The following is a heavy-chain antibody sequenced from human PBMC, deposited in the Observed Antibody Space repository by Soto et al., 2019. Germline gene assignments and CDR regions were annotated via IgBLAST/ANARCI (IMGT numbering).Heavy chain of an antibody. D-gene: IGHD5-18*01. CDR3: AREGVTPSYYYYYGMDV. CDR1: GGSISSYY. CDR2: ISYSGST. Sequence: QVQLQESGPGLVKPSETLSLTCTVSGGSISSYYWSWIRQPPGKGLEWIGYISYSGSTNYNSYLKSRVTISGDASKNQXSLKLSSVTAADTAVYYCAREGVTPSYYYYYGMDVWGQGTTVTVSS. J-gene: IGHJ6*02. V-gene: IGHV4-59*01.